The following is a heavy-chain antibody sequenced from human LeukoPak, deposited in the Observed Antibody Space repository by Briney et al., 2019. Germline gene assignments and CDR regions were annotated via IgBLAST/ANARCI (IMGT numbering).Heavy chain of an antibody. J-gene: IGHJ4*02. CDR3: AKDRLESWSGFYFGLFDY. D-gene: IGHD3-3*01. CDR1: GFTFSRYA. CDR2: ISNSGRST. V-gene: IGHV3-23*01. Sequence: GGSLRLSCATSGFTFSRYAMSWVRQAPGKGLEWVSGISNSGRSTYYADPVKGRFTISRDNSKSTLYLQMNSQRAEDTAVYYCAKDRLESWSGFYFGLFDYWGQGALVTVAS.